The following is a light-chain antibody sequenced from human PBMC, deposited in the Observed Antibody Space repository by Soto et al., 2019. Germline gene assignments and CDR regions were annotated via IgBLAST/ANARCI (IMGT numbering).Light chain of an antibody. V-gene: IGKV3-15*01. CDR1: HSVSSY. CDR3: QQYNNWPPP. CDR2: DAS. J-gene: IGKJ1*01. Sequence: EIVLTASPATLSLPPGESASLSCRASHSVSSYLAWYQQKPGQAPRVLIYDASTRATGIPDRFSGSGSGTEFTLTISSLQAEDFAVYYCQQYNNWPPPFGQGTKVDIK.